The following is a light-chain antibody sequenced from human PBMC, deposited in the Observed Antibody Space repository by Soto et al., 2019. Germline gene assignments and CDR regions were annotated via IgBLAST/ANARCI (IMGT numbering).Light chain of an antibody. J-gene: IGKJ2*01. V-gene: IGKV3-20*01. CDR3: QQYGSSPRT. CDR1: QSVSSSY. CDR2: GAS. Sequence: EIVLTQSPGTLYLSPGERATLSCRASQSVSSSYLAWYQQKPGQAPRLLIYGASSRATGIPDRFSGSGSGTDFTLTISRLEPEAFAVYYCQQYGSSPRTFGQGTKLEIK.